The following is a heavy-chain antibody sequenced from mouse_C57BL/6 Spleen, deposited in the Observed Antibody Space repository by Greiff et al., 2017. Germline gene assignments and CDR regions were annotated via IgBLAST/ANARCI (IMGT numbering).Heavy chain of an antibody. Sequence: VQLQQPGAELVKPGASVKLSCKASGYTFTSYWMHWVKQRPGRGLEWIGRIDPNSGGTKYNEKFKSKATLTVDKPASTAYMQLSSLTSEDSAVYYCARGDIYDGYYEAWFAYWGQGTLVTVSA. V-gene: IGHV1-72*01. D-gene: IGHD2-3*01. CDR3: ARGDIYDGYYEAWFAY. J-gene: IGHJ3*01. CDR2: IDPNSGGT. CDR1: GYTFTSYW.